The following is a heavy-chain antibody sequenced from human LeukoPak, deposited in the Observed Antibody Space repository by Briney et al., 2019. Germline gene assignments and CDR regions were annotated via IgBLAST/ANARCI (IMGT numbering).Heavy chain of an antibody. Sequence: GGSLRLSCADSGVTFRSYWIRWVRQAPGKGLEWVANIKQDGSEKYYVDSVKGRFTISRDNAKNSLYLQMNSLRDEDTAVYHCARDLLEMPTVWGQGTLVTVSS. D-gene: IGHD5-24*01. V-gene: IGHV3-7*04. CDR1: GVTFRSYW. J-gene: IGHJ4*02. CDR3: ARDLLEMPTV. CDR2: IKQDGSEK.